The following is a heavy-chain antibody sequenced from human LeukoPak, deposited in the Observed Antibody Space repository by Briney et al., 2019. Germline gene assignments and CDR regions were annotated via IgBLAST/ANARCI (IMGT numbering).Heavy chain of an antibody. Sequence: PSETLSLTCTVSGGSIISYYWTWIRQPPGKGLEWIGEINHSGSTNYNPSLKSRVTISVDTSKNQFSLKLSSVTAADTAVYYCASLAARSSYYYYGMDVWGQGTTVTVSS. CDR1: GGSIISYY. D-gene: IGHD6-6*01. V-gene: IGHV4-34*01. CDR3: ASLAARSSYYYYGMDV. CDR2: INHSGST. J-gene: IGHJ6*02.